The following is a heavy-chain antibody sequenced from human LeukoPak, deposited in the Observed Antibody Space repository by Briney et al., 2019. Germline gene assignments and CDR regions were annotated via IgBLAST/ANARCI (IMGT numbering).Heavy chain of an antibody. CDR1: GFTISSYE. Sequence: GGSLRLSCAASGFTISSYEMNGVRQAPGEGVEWGSYISSSSSTIYYADAVKGGVTISRDNAKNSLYLQMNSLRAEDTAVYYCARVELAPYYYYMDVWGKGTTVTVSS. D-gene: IGHD1-7*01. V-gene: IGHV3-48*03. J-gene: IGHJ6*03. CDR2: ISSSSSTI. CDR3: ARVELAPYYYYMDV.